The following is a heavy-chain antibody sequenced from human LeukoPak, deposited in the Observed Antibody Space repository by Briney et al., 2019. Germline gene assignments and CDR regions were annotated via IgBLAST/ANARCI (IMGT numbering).Heavy chain of an antibody. CDR3: AREARYYYDSSGYYRKGAFDI. V-gene: IGHV3-13*01. D-gene: IGHD3-22*01. CDR2: VGTAGDT. CDR1: GFTFSSYD. Sequence: PGGSLRLSCAASGFTFSSYDTHWVRQATGKGLEWVSAVGTAGDTYYPGSVKGRFTISRENAKNSLYLQMNSLRAGDTAVYYCAREARYYYDSSGYYRKGAFDIWGQGTMVTVSS. J-gene: IGHJ3*02.